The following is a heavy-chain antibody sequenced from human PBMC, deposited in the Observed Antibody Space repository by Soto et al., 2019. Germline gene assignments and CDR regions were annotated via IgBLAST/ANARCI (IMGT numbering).Heavy chain of an antibody. J-gene: IGHJ5*02. Sequence: EVQLVESGGGLVQPGGSLRLSCAAYGFTFSAYDMHWVRQATGKGLEWVSAIGTQHDTYYPDSVKGRFTISKENAKNSLYLQMNSLRAGDTAVYYCARQASYWHGGGGWFDPWGQGTLVTVSS. CDR2: IGTQHDT. CDR1: GFTFSAYD. CDR3: ARQASYWHGGGGWFDP. D-gene: IGHD2-8*02. V-gene: IGHV3-13*01.